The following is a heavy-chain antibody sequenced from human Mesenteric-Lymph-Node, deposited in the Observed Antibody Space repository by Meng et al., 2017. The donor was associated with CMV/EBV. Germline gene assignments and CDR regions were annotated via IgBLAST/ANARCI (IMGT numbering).Heavy chain of an antibody. CDR3: AREYSSSWYVLGVWWFDP. Sequence: FTFGRSWTSWVRQAPGKGLEWVANIKQDGSEKYYVDSVKGRFTISRDNAKNSLYLQMKSLRAEDTAVYYCAREYSSSWYVLGVWWFDPWGQGTLVTVSS. D-gene: IGHD6-13*01. CDR2: IKQDGSEK. V-gene: IGHV3-7*01. J-gene: IGHJ5*02. CDR1: FTFGRSW.